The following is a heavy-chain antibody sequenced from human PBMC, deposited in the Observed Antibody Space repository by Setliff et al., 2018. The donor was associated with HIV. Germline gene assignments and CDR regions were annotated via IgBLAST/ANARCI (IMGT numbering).Heavy chain of an antibody. J-gene: IGHJ4*02. Sequence: TLSLTCAVYVGSFSGHYWIWIRQPPGKGLEWIGETNPSGSTKYNPSLKSRVTISVDRSKNQFSLKLTSVTAADTAVYYCARARSLITVRRSFDYWGQGTLVTVSS. CDR3: ARARSLITVRRSFDY. CDR1: VGSFSGHY. CDR2: TNPSGST. D-gene: IGHD6-6*01. V-gene: IGHV4-34*01.